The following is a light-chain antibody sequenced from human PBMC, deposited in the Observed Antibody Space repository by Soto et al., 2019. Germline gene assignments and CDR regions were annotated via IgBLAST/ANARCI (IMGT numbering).Light chain of an antibody. J-gene: IGKJ1*01. CDR2: KAS. CDR3: QQYSGFTWT. Sequence: DIQMTQSPSTLSASVGDRVTITCRASQNINSWLAWYQQKPGKAPKLLIYKASTLESEVPFGFGGSGSGTEFTLTIDSLQPDDFATYYCQQYSGFTWTFGQGTKVEIK. V-gene: IGKV1-5*03. CDR1: QNINSW.